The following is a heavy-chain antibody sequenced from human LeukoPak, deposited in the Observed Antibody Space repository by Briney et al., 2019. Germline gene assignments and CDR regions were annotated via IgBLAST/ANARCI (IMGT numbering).Heavy chain of an antibody. D-gene: IGHD1-26*01. J-gene: IGHJ4*02. Sequence: GGSLRLSCAASGFTFSDYYMSWIRQAPGKGLEWISYISSSTYTNYADSVKGRFTISRDNAKNSMYLQMNSLRAEDTAVYYCARISGSYVFDYWGQGTLSPSPQ. V-gene: IGHV3-11*03. CDR2: ISSSTYT. CDR3: ARISGSYVFDY. CDR1: GFTFSDYY.